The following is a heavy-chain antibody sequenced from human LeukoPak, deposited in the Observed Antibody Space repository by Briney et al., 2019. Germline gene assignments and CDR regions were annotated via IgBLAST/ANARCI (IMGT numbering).Heavy chain of an antibody. CDR3: ARGCSGGSCYFLY. CDR2: INPNSGGT. J-gene: IGHJ4*02. D-gene: IGHD2-15*01. CDR1: GYTFTGYY. Sequence: ASVKVFCKASGYTFTGYYMHWVRQAPGQGLEWMGWINPNSGGTNYAQKFQGRVTMTRDTSVSTAYMELSRLRSDDTAVYYCARGCSGGSCYFLYWGQGTLVTVSS. V-gene: IGHV1-2*02.